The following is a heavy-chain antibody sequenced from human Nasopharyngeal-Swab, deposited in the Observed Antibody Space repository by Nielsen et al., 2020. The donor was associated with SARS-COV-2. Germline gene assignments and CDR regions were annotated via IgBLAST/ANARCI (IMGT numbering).Heavy chain of an antibody. CDR1: GGSISSSSYY. V-gene: IGHV4-39*07. CDR2: IYYSGST. Sequence: SETLSLTCTVSGGSISSSSYYWGWIRQPPGKGREWIGSIYYSGSTYYNPSLKSRVTISVDTSKNQFSLKLSSVTAADTAMYYCARERGRGGIWNYYYYYLDVWGQGTTVTVSS. J-gene: IGHJ6*03. D-gene: IGHD3-10*01. CDR3: ARERGRGGIWNYYYYYLDV.